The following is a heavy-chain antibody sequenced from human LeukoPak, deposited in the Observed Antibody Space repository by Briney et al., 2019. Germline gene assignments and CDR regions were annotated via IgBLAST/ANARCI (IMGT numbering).Heavy chain of an antibody. CDR1: GFTFSSYR. V-gene: IGHV3-21*01. CDR2: ISSSSSYI. Sequence: GGSLRLSCAASGFTFSSYRMTWVRQAPGKGLEWVSSISSSSSYIYYADSVKGRFTISRDNAKNSLYLQMNSLRAEDTAVYYCARAGLRSRSDAFDIWGQGTMVTVSS. J-gene: IGHJ3*02. CDR3: ARAGLRSRSDAFDI. D-gene: IGHD4-17*01.